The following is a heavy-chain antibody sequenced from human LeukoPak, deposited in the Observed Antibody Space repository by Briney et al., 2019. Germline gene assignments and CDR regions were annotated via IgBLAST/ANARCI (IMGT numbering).Heavy chain of an antibody. D-gene: IGHD3-10*01. CDR3: AREGIHGSGSYYEY. CDR1: GFTVSSTY. J-gene: IGHJ4*02. Sequence: GGSLRLSCAASGFTVSSTYMSWVRQAPGKGLEWVSYISSSSSTIYYADSVKGRFTISRDNAKNSLYLQMNSLRDEDTAVYYCAREGIHGSGSYYEYWGQGTLVTVSS. V-gene: IGHV3-48*02. CDR2: ISSSSSTI.